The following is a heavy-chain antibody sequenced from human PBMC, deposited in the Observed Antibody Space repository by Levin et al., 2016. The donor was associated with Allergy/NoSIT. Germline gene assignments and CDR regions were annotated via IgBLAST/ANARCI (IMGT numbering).Heavy chain of an antibody. CDR1: GFTLSTNY. D-gene: IGHD2-2*01. CDR2: SYSGGNA. Sequence: ETLSLTCAASGFTLSTNYMSWVRQAPGKGLEWVSISYSGGNAYYADSVKGRFTISRDNSKNTLYLQMNSLRAEDTAVYYCARTIVEVRSASDVFDIWGQGTMVTVSS. J-gene: IGHJ3*02. CDR3: ARTIVEVRSASDVFDI. V-gene: IGHV3-53*01.